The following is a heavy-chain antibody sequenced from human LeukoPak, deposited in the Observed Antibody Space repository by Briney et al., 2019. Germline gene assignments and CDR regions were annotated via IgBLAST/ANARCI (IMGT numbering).Heavy chain of an antibody. CDR3: ARDRTYSGYDNNFDY. V-gene: IGHV3-11*01. J-gene: IGHJ4*02. D-gene: IGHD5-12*01. CDR1: GFTFSDYY. Sequence: GGSLRLSCAASGFTFSDYYMSWVRQAPGKGLEWVSYISSSGSTIYYADSVKGRFTISRDNAKNSLYLQMNSLRAEDTAVYYCARDRTYSGYDNNFDYWGQGTLVTVSS. CDR2: ISSSGSTI.